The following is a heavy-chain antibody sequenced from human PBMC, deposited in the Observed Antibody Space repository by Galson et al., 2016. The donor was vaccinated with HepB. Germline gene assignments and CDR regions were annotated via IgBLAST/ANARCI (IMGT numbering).Heavy chain of an antibody. J-gene: IGHJ5*02. CDR3: ARVRYCSSSSCYKWDNWFDP. D-gene: IGHD2-2*02. V-gene: IGHV1-18*01. CDR1: GYTFTFHG. CDR2: ISTYNGDT. Sequence: VKVSCKASGYTFTFHGINWVRQAPGQGLEWMGWISTYNGDTNYAQNLQGRVTMTTDTSTSTAYMELRSLRSDDTAVYYCARVRYCSSSSCYKWDNWFDPWGQGTLVTVSS.